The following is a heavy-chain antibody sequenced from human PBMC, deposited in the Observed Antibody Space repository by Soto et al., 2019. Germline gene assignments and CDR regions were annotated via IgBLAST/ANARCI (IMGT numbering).Heavy chain of an antibody. V-gene: IGHV2-5*02. CDR1: GFSLFTSGVG. D-gene: IGHD5-18*01. CDR2: IYWDDDK. Sequence: QITLKESGPTLVKPTQTLTLTCTLSGFSLFTSGVGVGWIRQPPGEALEWLALIYWDDDKRYSPILRSRPTSPTYTSKNQVVRTVTNMEPVDTATYYCAHKGDGYRGFKYWGQGTLVTVSS. CDR3: AHKGDGYRGFKY. J-gene: IGHJ4*02.